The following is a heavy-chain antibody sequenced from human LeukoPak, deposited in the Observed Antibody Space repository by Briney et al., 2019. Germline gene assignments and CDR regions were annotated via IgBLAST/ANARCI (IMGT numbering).Heavy chain of an antibody. CDR2: MYLSGTT. V-gene: IGHV4-4*02. Sequence: PSETLTVTCTVSGDSINSLDLWSWVRQPPGKGLEWIGEMYLSGTTHSNPSVKSRVTISIDKSKNQFFLNLSSVTAADTAVYYCAGLVGRYSSGLYYYYFDYWGQGTLVTVSS. CDR3: AGLVGRYSSGLYYYYFDY. CDR1: GDSINSLDL. D-gene: IGHD3-22*01. J-gene: IGHJ4*02.